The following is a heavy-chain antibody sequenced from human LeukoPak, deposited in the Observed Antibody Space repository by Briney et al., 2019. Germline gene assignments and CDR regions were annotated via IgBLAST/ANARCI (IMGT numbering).Heavy chain of an antibody. CDR2: INPNSGGT. Sequence: GASVEVSCKASGYTFTGYYMHWVRQAPGQGLEWMGWINPNSGGTNYAQKFQGRVTMTGDTSISTAYMELSRLRSDDTAVYYCARVRYSGSHLLDYWGQGTLVTVSS. CDR1: GYTFTGYY. D-gene: IGHD1-26*01. CDR3: ARVRYSGSHLLDY. J-gene: IGHJ4*02. V-gene: IGHV1-2*02.